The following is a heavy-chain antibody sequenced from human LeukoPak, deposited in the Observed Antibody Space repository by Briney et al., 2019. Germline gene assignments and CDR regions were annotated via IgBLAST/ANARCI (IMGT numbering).Heavy chain of an antibody. CDR3: ARFSYSSGWYVDY. CDR1: GGSISSYY. D-gene: IGHD6-19*01. J-gene: IGHJ4*02. CDR2: IYYSGST. V-gene: IGHV4-59*01. Sequence: SETLSLTCTVSGGSISSYYWSWIRQPPGKGMEWVGYIYYSGSTNYNHSLKSRVTISVDKSKNQFSLNLSSVTAADTAVYYCARFSYSSGWYVDYWGQGTLVTVSS.